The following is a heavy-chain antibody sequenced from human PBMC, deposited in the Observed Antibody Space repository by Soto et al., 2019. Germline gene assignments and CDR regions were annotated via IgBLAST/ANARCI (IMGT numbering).Heavy chain of an antibody. D-gene: IGHD4-17*01. CDR1: GDSISSYY. Sequence: PSETLSLTCAVSGDSISSYYCMWIRQPPGKGLESIGYLYYGRSTNYNPSLKSRVTFSVDTSKNQFSLKLSSVTAADTAVYYCARGTVTNYYYYYAMDVWGQGTTVTVSS. CDR3: ARGTVTNYYYYYAMDV. V-gene: IGHV4-59*01. J-gene: IGHJ6*02. CDR2: LYYGRST.